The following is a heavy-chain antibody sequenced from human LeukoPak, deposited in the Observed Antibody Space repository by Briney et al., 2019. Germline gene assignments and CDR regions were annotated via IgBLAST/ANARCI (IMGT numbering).Heavy chain of an antibody. V-gene: IGHV1-69*05. J-gene: IGHJ3*02. CDR2: IIPIFGTA. CDR3: ARAYSNYVRAFDI. D-gene: IGHD4-11*01. CDR1: GGTFSSYA. Sequence: ASVKVSCKASGGTFSSYAISWVRQAPGQGHEWMGGIIPIFGTANYAQEFQGRVTITTDESTSTAYMELSSLRSEDTAVYYCARAYSNYVRAFDIWGQGTMVTVSS.